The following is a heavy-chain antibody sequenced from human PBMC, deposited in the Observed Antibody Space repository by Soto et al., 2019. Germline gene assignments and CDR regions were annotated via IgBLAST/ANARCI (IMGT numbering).Heavy chain of an antibody. D-gene: IGHD3-10*01. CDR2: ISWNSGNI. CDR3: AKDIYGSGSYYRFDY. Sequence: GGSLRLSCAASGLIFDDYAMHWVRQVPGKGLEWVSGISWNSGNIGYADSVKGRFTISRDNAKNSLYLQMNSLRAEDTALYYCAKDIYGSGSYYRFDYWGQGTLVTVSS. CDR1: GLIFDDYA. J-gene: IGHJ4*02. V-gene: IGHV3-9*01.